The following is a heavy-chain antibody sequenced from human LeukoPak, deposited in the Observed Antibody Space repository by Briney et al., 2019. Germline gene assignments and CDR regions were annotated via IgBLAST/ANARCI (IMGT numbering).Heavy chain of an antibody. V-gene: IGHV1-69*13. CDR3: ARDLGDGYNFSGLDY. D-gene: IGHD5-24*01. CDR2: IIPIFGTA. Sequence: GASVNVSCKASGGTFSSYAISWVRQAPGQGLGWMGGIIPIFGTANCAQKFQGRVTITADESTSTAYMELSSLRSEDTAVYYCARDLGDGYNFSGLDYWGQGTLVTVSS. CDR1: GGTFSSYA. J-gene: IGHJ4*02.